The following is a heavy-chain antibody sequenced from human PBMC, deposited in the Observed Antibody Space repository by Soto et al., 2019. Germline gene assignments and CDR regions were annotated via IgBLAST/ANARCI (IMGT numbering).Heavy chain of an antibody. Sequence: NPSETLSLTCTVSGGSISSDDYYWSWIRQAPGRGLEWIGYIHSSGSIYYNPSLKSRATMSKDTAGNQFSLKVSSVTVADTAVYYCARDLDGLHDDTSGPFPRPGWGQGTLVTSPQ. CDR2: IHSSGSI. CDR1: GGSISSDDYY. D-gene: IGHD3-22*01. V-gene: IGHV4-30-4*01. CDR3: ARDLDGLHDDTSGPFPRPG. J-gene: IGHJ1*01.